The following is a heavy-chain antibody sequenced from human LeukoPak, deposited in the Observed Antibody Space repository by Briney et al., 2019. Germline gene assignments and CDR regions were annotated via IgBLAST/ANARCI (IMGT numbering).Heavy chain of an antibody. D-gene: IGHD3-9*01. J-gene: IGHJ4*02. CDR1: GFTFTKAW. CDR2: IFIGGTT. Sequence: GGSLRLSCAASGFTFTKAWMSWVRQAPGKGLEWVSLIFIGGTTYYADSVKGRFTISRENSKNTLYLQMNSLRAEDTAVYYCARASTTGYHYFDYWGQGTLVTVSS. V-gene: IGHV3-53*01. CDR3: ARASTTGYHYFDY.